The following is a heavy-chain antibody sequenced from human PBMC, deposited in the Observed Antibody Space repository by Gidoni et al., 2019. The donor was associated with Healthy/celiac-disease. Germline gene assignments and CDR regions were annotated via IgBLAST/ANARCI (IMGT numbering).Heavy chain of an antibody. D-gene: IGHD2-2*02. V-gene: IGHV3-30*18. J-gene: IGHJ4*02. CDR2: ISYDGSNK. CDR3: AKQSGYCSSTSCYTPEGNY. Sequence: QVQLVESGGGVVQPGRSLRLSCAASGFTFSSYGMHWVRQAPGKGLEWVAVISYDGSNKYYADSVKGRFTISRDNSKNTLYLQMNSLRAEDTAVYYCAKQSGYCSSTSCYTPEGNYWGQGTLVTVSS. CDR1: GFTFSSYG.